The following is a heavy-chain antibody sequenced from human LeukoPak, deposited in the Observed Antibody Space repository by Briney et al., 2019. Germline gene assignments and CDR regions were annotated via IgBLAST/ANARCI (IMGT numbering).Heavy chain of an antibody. D-gene: IGHD3-22*01. J-gene: IGHJ4*02. V-gene: IGHV1-2*02. CDR1: GYTFTGYY. Sequence: ASVKVSCKASGYTFTGYYMHWVRQAPGQGLEWMGWIKPNSGGTNYAQKFQGRVTMTRDTSISTAYMELSRLRSDDTAVYYCARHYYDSSGYGYWGKGTLVTVSS. CDR3: ARHYYDSSGYGY. CDR2: IKPNSGGT.